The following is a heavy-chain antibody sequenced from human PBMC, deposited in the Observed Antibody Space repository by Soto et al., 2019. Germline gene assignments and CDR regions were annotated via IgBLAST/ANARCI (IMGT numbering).Heavy chain of an antibody. J-gene: IGHJ4*02. CDR3: AKRAVYGSGTYPDH. CDR2: IGPSGVST. Sequence: PGGSLRLSCTASGFTFGNYGMSWVRQARGKGLEWVSAIGPSGVSTFYADSVKGRFTISRDNSKDTLFLQMNSLRAEDTAVYYCAKRAVYGSGTYPDHWGRGTLVTVSS. D-gene: IGHD3-10*01. V-gene: IGHV3-23*01. CDR1: GFTFGNYG.